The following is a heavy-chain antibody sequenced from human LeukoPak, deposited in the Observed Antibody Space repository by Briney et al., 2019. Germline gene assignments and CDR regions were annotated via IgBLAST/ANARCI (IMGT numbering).Heavy chain of an antibody. J-gene: IGHJ4*02. V-gene: IGHV3-74*01. CDR2: IYGDGSFT. D-gene: IGHD2-15*01. Sequence: GGSLRLSCAASGFTFSNFWMHWVLQAPGKGLVWVALIYGDGSFTRYADSVKGRFTISRDNAKNTVYLQMNSLRAENTAVYYCAREGDYYCSGGSCYDYWGQGTLVTVSS. CDR1: GFTFSNFW. CDR3: AREGDYYCSGGSCYDY.